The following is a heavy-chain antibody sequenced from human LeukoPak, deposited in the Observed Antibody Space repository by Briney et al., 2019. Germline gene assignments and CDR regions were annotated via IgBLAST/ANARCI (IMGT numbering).Heavy chain of an antibody. CDR2: IDHSGST. J-gene: IGHJ4*02. CDR1: GGSITSHY. D-gene: IGHD5-12*01. CDR3: ARDPSGYDYYFDY. Sequence: SETLSLTCTVSGGSITSHYWSWIRQPPGKGLEWIGYIDHSGSTNYNPSLTSRVTISVGTSKNQFSLKLTYVTAADTAVYYCARDPSGYDYYFDYWGQGSLVTVSS. V-gene: IGHV4-59*11.